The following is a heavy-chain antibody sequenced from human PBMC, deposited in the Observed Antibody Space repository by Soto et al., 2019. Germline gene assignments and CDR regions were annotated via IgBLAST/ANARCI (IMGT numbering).Heavy chain of an antibody. V-gene: IGHV4-61*01. Sequence: QVQLQESGPGLVKPSETLSLTCTVSGGSVSSGSYYWSWIRQPPGKGLEWIGYIYYSGSTNYNPSRKSRFTTSVCTSKNQFSLKLSSVTAADTAVYYCARGRGGYSSSWSGFDPWGQGTLVTVSS. CDR1: GGSVSSGSYY. CDR3: ARGRGGYSSSWSGFDP. CDR2: IYYSGST. D-gene: IGHD6-13*01. J-gene: IGHJ5*02.